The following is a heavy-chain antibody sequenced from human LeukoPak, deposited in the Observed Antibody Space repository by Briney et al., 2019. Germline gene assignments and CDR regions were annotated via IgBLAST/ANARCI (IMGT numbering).Heavy chain of an antibody. CDR3: ARDRVSSSWFYDAFDI. J-gene: IGHJ3*02. V-gene: IGHV4-4*07. D-gene: IGHD6-13*01. CDR1: GGSISSYY. CDR2: IYTSGST. Sequence: SETLSLTCTVSGGSISSYYWSWLRQPAGKGLEWIGRIYTSGSTNYNPSLKSRVTISVDTSKNQFSLKLSSVTAADTAVYYCARDRVSSSWFYDAFDIWGQGTMVTVSS.